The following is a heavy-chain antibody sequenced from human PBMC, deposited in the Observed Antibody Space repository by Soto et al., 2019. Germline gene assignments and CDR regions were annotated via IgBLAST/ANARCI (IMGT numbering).Heavy chain of an antibody. CDR1: GFTFSSYG. CDR3: AKGYYSGYDLAYFDY. D-gene: IGHD5-12*01. Sequence: GGSLRLSCAASGFTFSSYGMHWVRQAPGKGLEWVAVIWYDGSNKYYADSVKGRFTISRDNSKNTLYLQMNSLRAEDTAVYYCAKGYYSGYDLAYFDYWGQGTLVTVSS. CDR2: IWYDGSNK. J-gene: IGHJ4*02. V-gene: IGHV3-33*06.